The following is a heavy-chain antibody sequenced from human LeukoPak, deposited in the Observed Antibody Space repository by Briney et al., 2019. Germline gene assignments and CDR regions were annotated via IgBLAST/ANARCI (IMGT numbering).Heavy chain of an antibody. V-gene: IGHV1-18*01. CDR3: ARGDYYGSLGYFDY. CDR2: IASYSGNT. J-gene: IGHJ4*02. CDR1: GYTFTSYG. Sequence: ASVKVCCKASGYTFTSYGISWVRQAPGQGLEWMGWIASYSGNTKYAENLQGRVTMTTDTSTSTAYMELRSLRSDDTAVYYCARGDYYGSLGYFDYWGQGTLVTVSS. D-gene: IGHD3-10*01.